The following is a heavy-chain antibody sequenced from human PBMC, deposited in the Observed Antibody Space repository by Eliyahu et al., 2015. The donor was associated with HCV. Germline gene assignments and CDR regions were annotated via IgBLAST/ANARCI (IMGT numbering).Heavy chain of an antibody. D-gene: IGHD6-6*01. Sequence: QLQLQESGPGLVKPSETLSLTCTVSGGSXXSSSYXWGWIRXPPGKGLEWIGXIXYSGSTYYNPSLKSRVTISVDTSKNQFSLKLSSVTAADTAVYYCARHGPGIGGWSSSSGRGFDYWGQGTLVTVSS. CDR1: GGSXXSSSYX. V-gene: IGHV4-39*01. CDR2: IXYSGST. CDR3: ARHGPGIGGWSSSSGRGFDY. J-gene: IGHJ4*02.